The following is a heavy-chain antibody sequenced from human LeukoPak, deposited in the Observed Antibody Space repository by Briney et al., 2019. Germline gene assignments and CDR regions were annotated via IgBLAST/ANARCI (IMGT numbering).Heavy chain of an antibody. CDR2: IYPGDSDT. D-gene: IGHD3-10*01. CDR3: ARNGISGYYYMDV. J-gene: IGHJ6*03. V-gene: IGHV5-51*01. Sequence: GESLKISCKGSGYSFTSYWIGWVRQMPGKGLEWMGIIYPGDSDTRYSPFFQGQVTISADQSISTAYLQWSSLKALDTAMYYWARNGISGYYYMDVWGKGTTVTVSS. CDR1: GYSFTSYW.